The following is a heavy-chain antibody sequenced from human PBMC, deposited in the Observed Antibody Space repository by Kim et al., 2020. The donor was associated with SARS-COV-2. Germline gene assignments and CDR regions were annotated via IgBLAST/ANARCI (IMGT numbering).Heavy chain of an antibody. D-gene: IGHD3-16*01. CDR2: IYYSGST. J-gene: IGHJ4*02. CDR1: GDSISSGDFY. Sequence: TLSLTCTVSGDSISSGDFYWSWIRQHPGKGLEWIGDIYYSGSTYYNPSLKSRVTISVDTSKNQFSLKLSSVTAADTAVYYCARGGDFDYWGQGTLVTVSS. CDR3: ARGGDFDY. V-gene: IGHV4-31*03.